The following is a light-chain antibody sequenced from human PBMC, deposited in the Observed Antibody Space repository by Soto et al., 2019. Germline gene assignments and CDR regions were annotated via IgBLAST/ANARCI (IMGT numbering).Light chain of an antibody. CDR3: KQSHSFQLT. Sequence: DIQMTHSPSFVSASIGDRVTITCRASQNIRFWLAWYQQKPGKAPKSLIRGASSLQPGVPSRFRGSGSGTDFTLTITSLQPEDLATYYCKQSHSFQLTFGGGTKADIX. V-gene: IGKV1D-12*01. CDR1: QNIRFW. J-gene: IGKJ4*01. CDR2: GAS.